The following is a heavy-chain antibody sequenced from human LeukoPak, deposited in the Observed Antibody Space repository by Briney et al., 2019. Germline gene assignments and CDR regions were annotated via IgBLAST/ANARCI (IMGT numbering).Heavy chain of an antibody. V-gene: IGHV3-23*01. CDR3: AKDGSIAARPYYFDY. CDR1: GFTFSSYA. D-gene: IGHD6-6*01. J-gene: IGHJ4*02. Sequence: GGSLRLSCAASGFTFSSYAMSWVRQAPGKGLEWVPAISGSGGSTYYADSVKGRFTISRDNSKNTLYLQMNSLRAEDTAVYYCAKDGSIAARPYYFDYWGQGTLVTVSS. CDR2: ISGSGGST.